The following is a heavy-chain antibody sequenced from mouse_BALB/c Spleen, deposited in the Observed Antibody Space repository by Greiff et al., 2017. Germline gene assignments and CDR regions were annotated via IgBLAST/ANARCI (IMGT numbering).Heavy chain of an antibody. J-gene: IGHJ3*01. V-gene: IGHV5-12-1*01. CDR1: GFAFSSYD. CDR2: ISSGGGST. D-gene: IGHD2-10*01. Sequence: EVKLMESGGGLVKPGGSLKLSCAASGFAFSSYDMSWVRQTPEKRLEWVAYISSGGGSTYYPDTVKGRFTISRDNAKNTLYLQMSSLKSEDTAMYYCARHNSFYGNYLFAYWGQGTLVTVSA. CDR3: ARHNSFYGNYLFAY.